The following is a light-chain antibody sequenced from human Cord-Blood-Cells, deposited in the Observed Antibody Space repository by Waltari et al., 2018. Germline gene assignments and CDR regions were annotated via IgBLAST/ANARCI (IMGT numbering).Light chain of an antibody. J-gene: IGLJ1*01. CDR1: SLRSYY. V-gene: IGLV3-19*01. Sequence: SSELTQDPAVSVALGQTVRITCQGDSLRSYYASWYQQKPGQAPVLVIYGKNNRPSGIPDRFSCSSSGNTASVTSTGAQAEDEADYYCNSRDSSGNHYVFGTGTKVTVL. CDR2: GKN. CDR3: NSRDSSGNHYV.